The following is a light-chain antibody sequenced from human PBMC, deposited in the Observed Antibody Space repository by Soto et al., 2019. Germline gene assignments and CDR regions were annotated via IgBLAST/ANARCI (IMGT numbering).Light chain of an antibody. V-gene: IGKV3D-15*01. CDR3: QKYNSAPLP. CDR1: QSISDT. CDR2: DAS. J-gene: IGKJ4*01. Sequence: EIVLTHSPGTLSLSPGERATLSCRASQSISDTLAWYQQKPGQAPRLLIYDASYRATGIPDRFSGSGSGTDFTLTISSLQPEDVAAYYCQKYNSAPLPFGGGSKVDI.